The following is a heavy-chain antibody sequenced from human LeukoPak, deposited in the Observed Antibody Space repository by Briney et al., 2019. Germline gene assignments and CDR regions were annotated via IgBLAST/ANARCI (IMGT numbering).Heavy chain of an antibody. CDR2: ISSSSSYI. CDR1: GFTFSSYS. Sequence: PGGSLRLSCAASGFTFSSYSMNWVRQAPGKGLEWVSSISSSSSYIYYADSVKGRFTISRDNAKNSLYLQMNSLRAEDTAVYYCASEIGIAAAGTCHWGQGTLVTVSS. CDR3: ASEIGIAAAGTCH. D-gene: IGHD6-13*01. J-gene: IGHJ4*02. V-gene: IGHV3-21*01.